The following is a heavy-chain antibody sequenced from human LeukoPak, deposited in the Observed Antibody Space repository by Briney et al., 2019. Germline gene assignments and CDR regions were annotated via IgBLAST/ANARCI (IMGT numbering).Heavy chain of an antibody. CDR1: GFTFSDYY. Sequence: GGSLRLSCAASGFTFSDYYMSWLRQAPGKGLEWVSYISSSGSTIYYADSVKGRFTISRDNAKNSLYLQMNSLRAEDTAVYYCARVTASTSFDYWGQGTLVTVSS. CDR3: ARVTASTSFDY. J-gene: IGHJ4*02. D-gene: IGHD5/OR15-5a*01. V-gene: IGHV3-11*01. CDR2: ISSSGSTI.